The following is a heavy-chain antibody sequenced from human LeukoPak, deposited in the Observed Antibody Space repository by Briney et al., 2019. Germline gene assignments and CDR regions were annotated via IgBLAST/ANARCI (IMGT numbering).Heavy chain of an antibody. Sequence: GGSLRLSCAASEFTFSSYAMSWVRQAPGKGLEWVSAISGSGGSTYYADSVKGRFTISRDNSKNTLYLQMNSLRAEDTAVYYCAKDSTSTMVRGVPTFDYWGQGTLVTVSS. V-gene: IGHV3-23*01. CDR1: EFTFSSYA. CDR2: ISGSGGST. D-gene: IGHD3-10*01. CDR3: AKDSTSTMVRGVPTFDY. J-gene: IGHJ4*02.